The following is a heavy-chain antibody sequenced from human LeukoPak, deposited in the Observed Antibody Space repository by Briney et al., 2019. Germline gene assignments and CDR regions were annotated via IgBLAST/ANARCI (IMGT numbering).Heavy chain of an antibody. CDR1: GGSISSYY. Sequence: PSETLSLTCTVSGGSISSYYWSWIRQPAGKGLEWIGRIYTSGSTNYNPSLKSRVTMSVDTSKNQFSLKLSSVTAADTAVYYCARGPSLIYGDYVYRFDPWGQGTLVTVSS. D-gene: IGHD4-17*01. CDR3: ARGPSLIYGDYVYRFDP. V-gene: IGHV4-4*07. CDR2: IYTSGST. J-gene: IGHJ5*02.